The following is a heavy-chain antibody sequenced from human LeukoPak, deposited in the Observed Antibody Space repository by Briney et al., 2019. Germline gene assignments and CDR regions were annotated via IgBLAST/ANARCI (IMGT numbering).Heavy chain of an antibody. J-gene: IGHJ4*02. D-gene: IGHD3-22*01. V-gene: IGHV3-15*01. Sequence: GGSLRLSCAASGCTFSNAWMSWVRQAPGKGLEWVGRIKIKTDGGTTDYAAPVKSRFIISRDDSKNTLYLQMNSLKTEDTGVYYCTTTPSITMIVVVTDFDYWGQGTLVTVSS. CDR1: GCTFSNAW. CDR3: TTTPSITMIVVVTDFDY. CDR2: IKIKTDGGTT.